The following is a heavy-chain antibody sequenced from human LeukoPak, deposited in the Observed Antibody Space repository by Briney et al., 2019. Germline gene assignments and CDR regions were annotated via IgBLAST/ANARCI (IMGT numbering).Heavy chain of an antibody. J-gene: IGHJ4*02. Sequence: PGGSLRLSCAASGFTLSNYAMNWVRQAPGKGLEWVSSISGSGTNTYYADSVKGRLTISRDNSKNTLYLQMNSLRAEDTAVYYCAKDWANYYDSSGYSAFDYWGQGTLVTVSS. CDR2: ISGSGTNT. D-gene: IGHD3-22*01. CDR3: AKDWANYYDSSGYSAFDY. V-gene: IGHV3-23*01. CDR1: GFTLSNYA.